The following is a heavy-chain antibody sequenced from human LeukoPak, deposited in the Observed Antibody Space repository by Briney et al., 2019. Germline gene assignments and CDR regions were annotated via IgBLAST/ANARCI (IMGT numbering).Heavy chain of an antibody. D-gene: IGHD3-10*01. J-gene: IGHJ4*02. CDR2: LRYDGSTA. Sequence: GGSLRLSCEASGFTFSSYGKCWGRQAPGKRLEWVAFLRYDGSTAFYGDSVKGRFTMSRYISKSTLYLQMNNLRPEDTAVYYCAKDPYGRTYPSYCQYWGQGTLVTVSS. CDR1: GFTFSSYG. V-gene: IGHV3-30*02. CDR3: AKDPYGRTYPSYCQY.